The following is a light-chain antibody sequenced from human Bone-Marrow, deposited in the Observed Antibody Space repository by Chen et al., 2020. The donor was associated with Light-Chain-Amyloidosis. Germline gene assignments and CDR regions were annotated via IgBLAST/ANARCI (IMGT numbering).Light chain of an antibody. CDR3: SSYTSSSTWV. J-gene: IGLJ3*02. Sequence: QSALTQPASVSGSPGQSITISCTGTSSDVGGYNYVSWHQQHPGKAPKLMIYDVINRPSGVSNRFSGSKSGNTASLTISGLQAEDEADYYCSSYTSSSTWVFGGGTKLTVL. CDR2: DVI. V-gene: IGLV2-14*03. CDR1: SSDVGGYNY.